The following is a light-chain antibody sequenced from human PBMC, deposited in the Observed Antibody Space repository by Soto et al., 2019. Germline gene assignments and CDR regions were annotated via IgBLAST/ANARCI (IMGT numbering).Light chain of an antibody. J-gene: IGKJ4*01. V-gene: IGKV1-39*01. CDR2: GAS. CDR1: QDITKY. Sequence: DIQMTQSPSSQSASVGDRVTITCRPSQDITKYLNWYRQKPGEAPKLLIYGASSLQSGVPSRFIGSGYGMDFTLTISSLQPEDFATYYCQQSYSAPPTFGGGTKVEIK. CDR3: QQSYSAPPT.